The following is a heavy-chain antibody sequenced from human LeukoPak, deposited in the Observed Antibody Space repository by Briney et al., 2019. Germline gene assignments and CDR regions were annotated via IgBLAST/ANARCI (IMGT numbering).Heavy chain of an antibody. CDR3: ARDHERWELLTPLDY. CDR1: GFTFSSYA. J-gene: IGHJ4*02. CDR2: ISYDGSNK. Sequence: GGSLRPSCAASGFTFSSYAMHWVRQAPGKGLEWVAVISYDGSNKYYADSVKGRFTISRDNSKNTLYLQMNSLRAEDTAVYYCARDHERWELLTPLDYWGQGTLVTVSS. D-gene: IGHD1-26*01. V-gene: IGHV3-30-3*01.